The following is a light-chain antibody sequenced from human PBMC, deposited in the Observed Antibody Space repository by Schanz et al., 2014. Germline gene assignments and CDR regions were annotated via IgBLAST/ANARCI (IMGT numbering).Light chain of an antibody. CDR2: GAS. V-gene: IGKV3-20*01. CDR3: QQYNIWPPVT. J-gene: IGKJ1*01. CDR1: QSVNSSF. Sequence: EIVLTQSPGTLSLSPGERATLSCRASQSVNSSFLAWYQQKPGQAPRLLIHGASSRATGIPDRFSGSGSGTDVTLTISRLEPEDFAVYYCQQYNIWPPVTFGQGTKVDIK.